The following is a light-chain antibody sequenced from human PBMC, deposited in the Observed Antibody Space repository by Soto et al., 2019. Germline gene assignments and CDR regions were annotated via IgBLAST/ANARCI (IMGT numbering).Light chain of an antibody. Sequence: QSALTQPASVSGSPGQSITIPCTGTTSVSWYQQHPGKAPKLIIYDVSNRPSGVSNRFSGSKSGNTASLTISVLQAEDEAEYYCSSYTSSNTWVFGGGTKLTVL. J-gene: IGLJ3*02. CDR2: DVS. CDR1: TS. V-gene: IGLV2-14*01. CDR3: SSYTSSNTWV.